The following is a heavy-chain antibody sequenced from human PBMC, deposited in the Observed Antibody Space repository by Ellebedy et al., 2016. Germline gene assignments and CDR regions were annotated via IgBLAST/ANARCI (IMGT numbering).Heavy chain of an antibody. D-gene: IGHD2-15*01. J-gene: IGHJ6*02. V-gene: IGHV4-59*01. CDR2: IYYSGGT. CDR1: GGSISRYY. CDR3: ARAAERINYYGMDV. Sequence: SETLSLTCTVSGGSISRYYWTWILQHPGQGLEWIGYIYYSGGTNYNPSLKSRVTISGDTSKNQFSLNLTSLSAADTAVYYCARAAERINYYGMDVWGQGTTVTVSS.